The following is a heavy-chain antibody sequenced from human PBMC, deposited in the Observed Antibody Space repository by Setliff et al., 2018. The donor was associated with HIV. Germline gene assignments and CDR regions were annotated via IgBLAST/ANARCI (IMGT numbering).Heavy chain of an antibody. CDR2: TYKRGIT. J-gene: IGHJ3*02. Sequence: SETLSLTCTVSGSTSGIYYWTWMRQTAGKGLEWIGHTYKRGITNYNPSLKSRVTISSDASRKQFFLRLTSVTAADTAVYYCARGTYYDFWSDYGGAAFEIWGQGTKVTVS. CDR3: ARGTYYDFWSDYGGAAFEI. CDR1: GSTSGIYY. V-gene: IGHV4-4*07. D-gene: IGHD3-3*01.